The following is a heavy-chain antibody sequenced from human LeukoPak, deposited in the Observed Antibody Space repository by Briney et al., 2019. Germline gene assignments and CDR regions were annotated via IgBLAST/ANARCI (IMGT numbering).Heavy chain of an antibody. CDR3: ASVVRDGYNLGVFDY. D-gene: IGHD5-24*01. V-gene: IGHV4-34*12. CDR2: IIHSGST. J-gene: IGHJ4*02. CDR1: GESFSGYY. Sequence: SEALSLTCAVYGESFSGYYWSWIRQPPGKGLEWIGEIIHSGSTTYNPSLKSRVTMSVDTSKNQFSLKLSSVTAADTAVYYCASVVRDGYNLGVFDYWGQGTLVTVSS.